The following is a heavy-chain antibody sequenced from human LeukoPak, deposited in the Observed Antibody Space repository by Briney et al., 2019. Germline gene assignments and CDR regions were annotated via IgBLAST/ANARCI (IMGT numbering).Heavy chain of an antibody. J-gene: IGHJ6*02. CDR2: FDPEDGET. CDR3: ATDGFDFWSGNPKIDYYYGMDV. D-gene: IGHD3-3*01. CDR1: GYTLTELS. Sequence: ASVKVSCKVSGYTLTELSIHWVRQAPGKGLEWVGGFDPEDGETIYAQKFQGRVTMTEDTSTDTAYMELSSLRSEDTAVYYCATDGFDFWSGNPKIDYYYGMDVWGQGTTVTVSS. V-gene: IGHV1-24*01.